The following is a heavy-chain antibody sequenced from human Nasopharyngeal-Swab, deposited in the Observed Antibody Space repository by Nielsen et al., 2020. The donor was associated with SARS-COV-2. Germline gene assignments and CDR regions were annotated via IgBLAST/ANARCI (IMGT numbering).Heavy chain of an antibody. Sequence: GGSLRLSCAASGFTFSSYWMSWVCQAPGKGLEWVANIKQDGSEKYYVDSVKGRFTISRDNAKNSLYLQMNNLRAEDTAVYYCASEPVRYFDPMGAFDIWGQGTMVTVSS. CDR3: ASEPVRYFDPMGAFDI. CDR1: GFTFSSYW. D-gene: IGHD3-9*01. CDR2: IKQDGSEK. J-gene: IGHJ3*02. V-gene: IGHV3-7*05.